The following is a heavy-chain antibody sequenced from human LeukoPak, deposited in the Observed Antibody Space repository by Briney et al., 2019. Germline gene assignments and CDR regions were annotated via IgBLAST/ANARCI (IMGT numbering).Heavy chain of an antibody. J-gene: IGHJ6*03. V-gene: IGHV4-4*09. CDR3: ARQSSRDGPSGYYYYMDV. CDR2: IYTSGST. CDR1: GGSISSYY. D-gene: IGHD5-24*01. Sequence: SETLSLTCTVSGGSISSYYWSWIRQPPGKGLEWIGYIYTSGSTNYNPSLKSRVTISVDTSKNQFSLKLSSVTAADTAVYYCARQSSRDGPSGYYYYMDVWGKGTTVTVSS.